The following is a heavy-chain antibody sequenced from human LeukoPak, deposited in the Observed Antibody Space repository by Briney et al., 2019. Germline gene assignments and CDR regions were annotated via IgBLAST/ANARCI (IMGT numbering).Heavy chain of an antibody. CDR2: IKQDGGEK. CDR1: GFTFSNHQ. CDR3: ARDGHSGNDFLAY. J-gene: IGHJ4*02. D-gene: IGHD5-12*01. V-gene: IGHV3-7*05. Sequence: GGSLRLSCAGSGFTFSNHQMNWVRRAPGKGLEWVAKIKQDGGEKHYVDSVKGRFTISRDNAKNSLYLQMNSLRVEDTAMYYCARDGHSGNDFLAYWGQGTLVTVSS.